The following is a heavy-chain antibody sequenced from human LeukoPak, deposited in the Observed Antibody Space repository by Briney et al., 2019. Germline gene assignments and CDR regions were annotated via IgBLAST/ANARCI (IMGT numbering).Heavy chain of an antibody. CDR2: ISTNGGIT. Sequence: GGSLRLSCSASGFTFSNYAMHWVRQAPGKGLEYVSAISTNGGITYYADSVKGRFSISRDNSKNTLFLQMSSLRPEDTAVYYCVKERFYDILSGYLYYWGQGILVTVSS. V-gene: IGHV3-64D*06. J-gene: IGHJ4*02. CDR1: GFTFSNYA. CDR3: VKERFYDILSGYLYY. D-gene: IGHD3-9*01.